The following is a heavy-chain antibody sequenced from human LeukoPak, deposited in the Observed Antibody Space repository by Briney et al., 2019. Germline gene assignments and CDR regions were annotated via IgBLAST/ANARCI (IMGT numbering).Heavy chain of an antibody. CDR1: GFTFKNNA. CDR2: INGGGDDT. J-gene: IGHJ3*02. Sequence: GGSLRLSCAASGFTFKNNAMTWXRQAPGKGLXXXXAINGGGDDTEYADSVKGRFTISRANSKNTLFLQMNNLRPEDTAVYYCARCTASCYANAFDIWGQGTLLTVSS. V-gene: IGHV3-23*01. CDR3: ARCTASCYANAFDI. D-gene: IGHD2-2*01.